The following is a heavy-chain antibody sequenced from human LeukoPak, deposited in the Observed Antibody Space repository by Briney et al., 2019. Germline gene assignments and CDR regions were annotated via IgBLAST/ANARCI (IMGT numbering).Heavy chain of an antibody. Sequence: SETLSLTCTVSGGSISSYYWSWIRQPPGKGLEVIGYTKSTGSANYSPSLKSRLTISRDTSKNLFSLNLSSVTAADTAVYYCARSGHSSGWYGFDYWGQGTLVTVSS. D-gene: IGHD6-19*01. CDR3: ARSGHSSGWYGFDY. V-gene: IGHV4-59*01. CDR2: TKSTGSA. J-gene: IGHJ4*02. CDR1: GGSISSYY.